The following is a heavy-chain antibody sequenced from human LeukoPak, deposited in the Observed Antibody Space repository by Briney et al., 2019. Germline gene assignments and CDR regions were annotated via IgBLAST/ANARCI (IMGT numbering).Heavy chain of an antibody. CDR2: IYSGGST. J-gene: IGHJ4*02. CDR1: GFTVSNNY. V-gene: IGHV3-53*01. D-gene: IGHD6-19*01. CDR3: ARGLKYSSGWFYFDY. Sequence: GGSLRLSCAASGFTVSNNYMSWVRQAPGRGLEWVSVIYSGGSTYYADSVKGRFTIPRDNSKNTVYLQMNSLRAEDTAVYYCARGLKYSSGWFYFDYWGQGTLVTVSS.